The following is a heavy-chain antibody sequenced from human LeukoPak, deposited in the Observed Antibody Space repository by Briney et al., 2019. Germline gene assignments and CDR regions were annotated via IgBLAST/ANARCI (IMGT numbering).Heavy chain of an antibody. CDR1: GYSISSGYY. D-gene: IGHD1-26*01. CDR3: ARGRWELLRGCFDY. V-gene: IGHV4-38-2*02. CDR2: IYHSGST. J-gene: IGHJ4*02. Sequence: SETLSLTCTVSGYSISSGYYWGWIRQPPGKGLEWIGSIYHSGSTYYNPSLKSRVTISADTSKNQFSLKLSSVTAADTAVYYCARGRWELLRGCFDYWGQGTLLTVSS.